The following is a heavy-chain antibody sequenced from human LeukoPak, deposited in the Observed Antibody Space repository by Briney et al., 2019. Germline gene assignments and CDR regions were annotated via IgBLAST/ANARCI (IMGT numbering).Heavy chain of an antibody. V-gene: IGHV4-38-2*01. Sequence: SETLSLTCAVSGYSVSSGYYWGWIRQPPGKGLQWIGTIYYSGSTYYNPSLKSRVTISVDTSKNQFSLKLSSVTAADTAVYYCAGYCTNGVCSQWGQGTLVTVSS. CDR1: GYSVSSGYY. CDR2: IYYSGST. D-gene: IGHD2-8*01. CDR3: AGYCTNGVCSQ. J-gene: IGHJ4*02.